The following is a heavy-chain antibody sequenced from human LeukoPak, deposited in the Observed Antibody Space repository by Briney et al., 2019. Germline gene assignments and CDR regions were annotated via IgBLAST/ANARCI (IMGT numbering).Heavy chain of an antibody. CDR2: INHSGST. CDR1: GGSFSGYY. Sequence: PSETLSLTCAVYGGSFSGYYWSWIRQPPGKGLEWIGEINHSGSTNYNPSLKSRVTISVDTSKNQFSLKLSSVTAAGTAVYYCARRQAIFGVVSYYFDYWGQGTLVTVSS. D-gene: IGHD3-3*01. CDR3: ARRQAIFGVVSYYFDY. V-gene: IGHV4-34*01. J-gene: IGHJ4*02.